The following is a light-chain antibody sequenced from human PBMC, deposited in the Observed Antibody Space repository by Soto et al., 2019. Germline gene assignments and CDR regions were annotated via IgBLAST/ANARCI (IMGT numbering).Light chain of an antibody. V-gene: IGKV3-15*01. CDR3: QQYYDWPLT. CDR1: QSVSSD. Sequence: EIVMTQSPATLSVSPGERATLSCRASQSVSSDLAWYQQKPGQAPRLLIYGASPRATGIPARFSGSGSGTEFTLTINSLQSEDFAFYYCQQYYDWPLTFGGGTKVEI. J-gene: IGKJ4*01. CDR2: GAS.